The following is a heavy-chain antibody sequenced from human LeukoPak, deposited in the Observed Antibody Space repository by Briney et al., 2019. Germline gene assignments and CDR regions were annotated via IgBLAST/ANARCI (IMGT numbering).Heavy chain of an antibody. CDR2: ISSSSRAI. D-gene: IGHD3-22*01. J-gene: IGHJ5*02. CDR3: ARKSDYDSSGYHNWFDL. V-gene: IGHV3-48*02. Sequence: GGSLRLSCAASGFAFSTYSMNWVRQAPGKGLEWVSYISSSSRAIYYADSVKGQFTISRDNAKNSMYLQMNSLRHEDTAVYYCARKSDYDSSGYHNWFDLWGQGTLVTVSS. CDR1: GFAFSTYS.